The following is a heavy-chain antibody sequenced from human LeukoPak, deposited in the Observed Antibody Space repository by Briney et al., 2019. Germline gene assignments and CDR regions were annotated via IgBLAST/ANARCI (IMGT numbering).Heavy chain of an antibody. CDR3: ARSRQASGLFRS. CDR1: GYAIISGGFS. J-gene: IGHJ5*02. Sequence: PSETLSLTCSVSGYAIISGGFSRNWIRQTPGKGLEWIGCIYDRGPAHYNPSLKSRFTISVDRPKNQFFLNVTSLTAADTAVYYCARSRQASGLFRSWGQGTLVVVSS. CDR2: IYDRGPA. D-gene: IGHD3-10*02. V-gene: IGHV4-30-2*01.